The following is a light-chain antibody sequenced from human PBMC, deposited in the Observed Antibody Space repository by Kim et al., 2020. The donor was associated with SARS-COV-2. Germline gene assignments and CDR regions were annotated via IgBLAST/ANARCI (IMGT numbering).Light chain of an antibody. CDR1: IIGTDS. Sequence: APGKTATITCGGDIIGTDSVHWYQQKPGQAPVVVIYSESDRPSGIPERFSGSKSGDTATLAISRVAAGDEADYYCQVWDSPSDLWVFGGGTQLTVL. J-gene: IGLJ3*02. CDR2: SES. CDR3: QVWDSPSDLWV. V-gene: IGLV3-21*04.